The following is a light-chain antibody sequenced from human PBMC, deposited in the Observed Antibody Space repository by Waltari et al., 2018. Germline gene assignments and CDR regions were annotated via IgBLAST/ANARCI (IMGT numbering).Light chain of an antibody. CDR1: QSVSSN. CDR2: GAS. J-gene: IGKJ2*01. V-gene: IGKV3D-15*01. CDR3: QHSDGPSP. Sequence: EIVMTQSPATLSVSPGERATLSCRASQSVSSNLAWYQQKPGQAPRLLIYGASIRATGIPARFSGSGSGTEFTLTISSLQPEDLATYYCQHSDGPSPFGQGTKLEIK.